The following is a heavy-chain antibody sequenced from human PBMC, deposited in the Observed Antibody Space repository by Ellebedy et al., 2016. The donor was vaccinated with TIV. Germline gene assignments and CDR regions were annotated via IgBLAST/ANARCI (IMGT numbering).Heavy chain of an antibody. CDR2: ISNSGEST. Sequence: GESLKISCVASGFTFNSFAMSWVRQAPGKGLEWVSTISNSGESTNNADSVKGRFTISRDNSKNTLYLQMNSLRAEDTAVYYCAKEREPAVAADYWGQGTLVTVSS. J-gene: IGHJ4*02. V-gene: IGHV3-23*01. CDR3: AKEREPAVAADY. D-gene: IGHD6-19*01. CDR1: GFTFNSFA.